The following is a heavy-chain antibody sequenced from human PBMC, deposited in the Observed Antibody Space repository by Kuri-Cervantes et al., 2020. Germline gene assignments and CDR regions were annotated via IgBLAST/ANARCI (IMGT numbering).Heavy chain of an antibody. CDR3: AKSSGVGATGSFFFDY. D-gene: IGHD1-26*01. Sequence: GGSLRLSCAASGFTVSSNYMSWVRQAPGKGLEWVAIISFDGSNKYYADSVKGRFTISRDNSKNTLYLQMNSLIPEDTAVYFCAKSSGVGATGSFFFDYWGHGTLVTVSS. J-gene: IGHJ4*01. V-gene: IGHV3-30*18. CDR2: ISFDGSNK. CDR1: GFTVSSNY.